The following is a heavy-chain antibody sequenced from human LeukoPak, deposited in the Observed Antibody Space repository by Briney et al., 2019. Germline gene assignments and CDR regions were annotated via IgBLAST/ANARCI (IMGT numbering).Heavy chain of an antibody. Sequence: SETLSLTCTVSGGSISSGSYYWSWIRQPAGKGLEWIGRIYTSGSTNYNPSLKSRVTISVDTSKNQFSLKLSSVTAADTAVYYCARDLFSGSWYANDAFDIWGQGTMVTVSS. V-gene: IGHV4-61*02. J-gene: IGHJ3*02. CDR3: ARDLFSGSWYANDAFDI. CDR2: IYTSGST. D-gene: IGHD6-13*01. CDR1: GGSISSGSYY.